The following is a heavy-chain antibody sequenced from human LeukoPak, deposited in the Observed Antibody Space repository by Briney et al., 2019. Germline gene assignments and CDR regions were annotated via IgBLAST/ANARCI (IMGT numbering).Heavy chain of an antibody. CDR2: IYPGDSQT. D-gene: IGHD3-10*01. CDR3: CRRLLRGAFDI. J-gene: IGHJ3*02. CDR1: GYSFSNNW. V-gene: IGHV5-51*01. Sequence: GESLKISCKGCGYSFSNNWIGWVRQMPGKGLEWMGIIYPGDSQTRYSPSFQGRVTISADTSISTAYLQWSSLKASDTAMYYCCRRLLRGAFDIWGQGTMVTVSS.